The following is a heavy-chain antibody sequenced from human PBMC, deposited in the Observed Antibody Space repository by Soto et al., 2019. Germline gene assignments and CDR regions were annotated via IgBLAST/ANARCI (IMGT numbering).Heavy chain of an antibody. V-gene: IGHV1-69*13. D-gene: IGHD5-18*01. CDR3: ARRGRGYSYGHLWYCYGMDV. CDR1: GGTFSSYA. CDR2: IIPIFGTA. J-gene: IGHJ6*02. Sequence: SVKVSCKASGGTFSSYAISWVRQAPGQGLEWMGGIIPIFGTANYAQKFQGRVTITADESTSTAYMELSSLRSEDTAVYYCARRGRGYSYGHLWYCYGMDVWGQGTTVTVSS.